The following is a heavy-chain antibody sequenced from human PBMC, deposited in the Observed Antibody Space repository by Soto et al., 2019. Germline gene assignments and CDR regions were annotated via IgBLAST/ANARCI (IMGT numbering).Heavy chain of an antibody. J-gene: IGHJ6*02. CDR3: AREGYYSGSGTYSPPRYYGMDV. D-gene: IGHD3-10*01. CDR1: GYTFSNYG. V-gene: IGHV1-18*01. Sequence: QVQLVQSGAEVRKPGASVKVSCKASGYTFSNYGLSWVRQAPGQGLEWMGWISDYNGNTHYAQKFQGRLIMTTDTSTRPAYVELRSLTSDKPAVYFCAREGYYSGSGTYSPPRYYGMDVWGQGTTVTVSS. CDR2: ISDYNGNT.